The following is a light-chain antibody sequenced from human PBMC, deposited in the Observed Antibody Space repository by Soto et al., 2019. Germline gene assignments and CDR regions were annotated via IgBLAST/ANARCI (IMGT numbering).Light chain of an antibody. Sequence: QSALTQPPSASGSPGQSVTISCTGTSSDVGGYNYVSWYQQHPGKAPKLMIYEVSKRPSGVPDRFSGSKSGNTASLTVSGLQAEDEADYYCSSYAGSSVVFGGGTKFTVL. J-gene: IGLJ2*01. CDR2: EVS. CDR3: SSYAGSSVV. CDR1: SSDVGGYNY. V-gene: IGLV2-8*01.